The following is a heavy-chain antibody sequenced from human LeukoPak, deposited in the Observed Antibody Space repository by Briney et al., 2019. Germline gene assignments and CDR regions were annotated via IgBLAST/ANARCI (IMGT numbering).Heavy chain of an antibody. V-gene: IGHV1-46*01. CDR3: ARRSHQLQSDY. D-gene: IGHD2-2*01. J-gene: IGHJ4*02. Sequence: ASVKVSCKASVYTFTTYYMHWVRQAPGQGLEWMGIINPSDGSTTYPQKFQGRVTMTRDMSTSTIYVELSSLRSEDTAVYYCARRSHQLQSDYWGQGTLVTVSS. CDR2: INPSDGST. CDR1: VYTFTTYY.